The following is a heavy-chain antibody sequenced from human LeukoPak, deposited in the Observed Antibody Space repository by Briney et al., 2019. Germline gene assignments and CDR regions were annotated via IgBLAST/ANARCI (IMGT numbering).Heavy chain of an antibody. Sequence: GGSLRLSCAASGFTFSNYWMSWVRQPPGKGLEWVANINEDGSEKYYVDSVKGRFTISRDNAKNSLYLQMKSLRADDTAVYFCARARDYGFDYWGQGTLVTVSS. D-gene: IGHD4-17*01. CDR3: ARARDYGFDY. CDR1: GFTFSNYW. V-gene: IGHV3-7*01. CDR2: INEDGSEK. J-gene: IGHJ4*02.